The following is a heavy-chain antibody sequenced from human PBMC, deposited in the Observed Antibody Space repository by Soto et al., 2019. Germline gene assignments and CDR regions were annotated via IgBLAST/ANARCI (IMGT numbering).Heavy chain of an antibody. CDR1: GGSISEKY. CDR3: VDSLAASRLNWTDP. Sequence: SETLSLTCIVSGGSISEKYWNWVRQPPGKGLEWIGLIFANGHTDYNPSLKSRVTMSVDASKNQFSLRLSSMTAADTAVDYCVDSLAASRLNWTDPWGRGNLVTVSS. D-gene: IGHD6-13*01. V-gene: IGHV4-4*07. J-gene: IGHJ5*02. CDR2: IFANGHT.